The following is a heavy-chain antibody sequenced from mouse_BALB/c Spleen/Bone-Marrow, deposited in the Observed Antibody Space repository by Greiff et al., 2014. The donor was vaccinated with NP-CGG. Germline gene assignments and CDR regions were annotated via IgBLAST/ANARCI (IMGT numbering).Heavy chain of an antibody. CDR2: IWAGGST. CDR3: ARVYLWYFDV. Sequence: QVQLQQPGPGLVAPSQSLSITCTVSGFSLTSYDVHWVRQPPGKGLEWLGVIWAGGSTNYNSALMSRLSISKDKSKSQVFLKMNSLQTDDTAMYYCARVYLWYFDVWGAGTTVTVSS. CDR1: GFSLTSYD. V-gene: IGHV2-9*02. J-gene: IGHJ1*01. D-gene: IGHD2-3*01.